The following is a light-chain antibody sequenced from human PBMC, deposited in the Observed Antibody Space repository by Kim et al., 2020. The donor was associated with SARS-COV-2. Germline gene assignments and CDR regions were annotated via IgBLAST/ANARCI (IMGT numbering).Light chain of an antibody. J-gene: IGKJ1*01. CDR2: AAS. Sequence: SASVGDRVTITCRASQDISSYLNWYQQKTGTAPKLLMYAASSLQSGVPSRFRGGGSGTEYTLTISSLQPEDFATYYCQQSFRTPWTFGQGTKVEI. CDR3: QQSFRTPWT. CDR1: QDISSY. V-gene: IGKV1-39*01.